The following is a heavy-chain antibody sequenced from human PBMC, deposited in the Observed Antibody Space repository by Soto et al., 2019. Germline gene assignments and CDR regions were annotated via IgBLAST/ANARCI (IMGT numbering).Heavy chain of an antibody. J-gene: IGHJ6*02. CDR3: VRQGYGALHGLVDV. V-gene: IGHV4-59*08. CDR2: VNDRWGS. Sequence: SETLSLTSTVFGASISDYYWAWFRLPPGKGLEWIGYVNDRWGSHYNPSLKSRVAISLDTSKSQFSLKMTSVTATDTAVYYRVRQGYGALHGLVDVWTQGTTV. D-gene: IGHD1-26*01. CDR1: GASISDYY.